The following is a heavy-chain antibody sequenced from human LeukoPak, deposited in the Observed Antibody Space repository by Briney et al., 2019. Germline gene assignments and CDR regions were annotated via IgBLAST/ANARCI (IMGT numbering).Heavy chain of an antibody. V-gene: IGHV4-30-2*01. J-gene: IGHJ4*02. Sequence: PSQTLSLTCAVSGGSISSGGYSWSWIRQPPGKGLEWIGYIYHSGSTYYNPSLKSRVTISVDRSKNQFSLKLSSVTTADTAVYYCARVERNWSGYYAKVYYFDYWGQGTLVTVSS. CDR1: GGSISSGGYS. D-gene: IGHD3-3*01. CDR2: IYHSGST. CDR3: ARVERNWSGYYAKVYYFDY.